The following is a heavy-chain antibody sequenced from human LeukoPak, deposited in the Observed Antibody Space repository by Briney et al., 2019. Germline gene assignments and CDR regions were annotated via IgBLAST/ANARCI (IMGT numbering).Heavy chain of an antibody. J-gene: IGHJ4*02. CDR2: IYTSGST. Sequence: SETLSLTCTVSGGSISSGSYYWSWIRQPAGEGLEWIGRIYTSGSTNYNPSLKSRVTISVDTSKNQFSLKLSSVTAADTAVYYCARENWNYGTVDYWGQGTLVTVSS. CDR1: GGSISSGSYY. V-gene: IGHV4-61*02. D-gene: IGHD1-7*01. CDR3: ARENWNYGTVDY.